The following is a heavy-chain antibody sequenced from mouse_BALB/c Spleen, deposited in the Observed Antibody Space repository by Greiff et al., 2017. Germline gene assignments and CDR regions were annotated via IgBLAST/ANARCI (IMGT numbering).Heavy chain of an antibody. CDR2: IRSKSNNYAT. J-gene: IGHJ3*01. CDR3: VRRQFAY. Sequence: EVNVVESGGGLVQPKGSLKLSCAASGFTFNTYAMNWVRQAPGKGLEWVARIRSKSNNYATYYADSVKDRFTISRDDSQSMLYLQMNNLKTEDTAMYYCVRRQFAYWGQGTLVTVSA. D-gene: IGHD1-2*01. CDR1: GFTFNTYA. V-gene: IGHV10-1*02.